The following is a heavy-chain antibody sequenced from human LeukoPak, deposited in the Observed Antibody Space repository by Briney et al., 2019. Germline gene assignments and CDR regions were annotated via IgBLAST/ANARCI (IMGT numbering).Heavy chain of an antibody. J-gene: IGHJ6*02. Sequence: GGSLRLSCAASGFTFSSYGMHWVRQAPGKGLEWVAVISYDGSNKYYADSVKGRFTISRDNSRNTLYLQMNSLGAEDTAVYYCAKDLASYYYDSSGYCYYGMDVWGQGTTVTVSS. CDR3: AKDLASYYYDSSGYCYYGMDV. V-gene: IGHV3-30*18. D-gene: IGHD3-22*01. CDR1: GFTFSSYG. CDR2: ISYDGSNK.